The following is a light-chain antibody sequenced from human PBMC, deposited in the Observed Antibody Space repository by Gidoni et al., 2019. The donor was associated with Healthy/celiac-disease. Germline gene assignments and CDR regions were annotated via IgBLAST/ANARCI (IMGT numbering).Light chain of an antibody. CDR3: RQHTSYLPWT. CDR1: QGIRND. V-gene: IGKV1-17*01. CDR2: AAS. J-gene: IGKJ1*01. Sequence: DIQMTQSPSSLSASVGDRVTITCRASQGIRNDLGWYQQQPGKAPKRLIYAASSLQSGVPARFSGSGSGTEFTLTISSLEAEDFATYYCRQHTSYLPWTFGQGTKVEIK.